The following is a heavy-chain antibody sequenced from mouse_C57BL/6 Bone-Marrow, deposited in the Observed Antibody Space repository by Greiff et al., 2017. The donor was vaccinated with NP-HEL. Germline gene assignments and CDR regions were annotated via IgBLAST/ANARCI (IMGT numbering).Heavy chain of an antibody. CDR2: IDPSDSYT. D-gene: IGHD5-1-1*01. Sequence: QVQLQQPGAELVKPGASVKLSCKASGYTFTSYWMQWVKQRPGQGLEWIGEIDPSDSYTNYNQKFKGKATLTVDTSSSTAYMQLSSLTSEDSAVYYCAREIRGYFDVWGTGTTVTVSS. V-gene: IGHV1-50*01. CDR3: AREIRGYFDV. CDR1: GYTFTSYW. J-gene: IGHJ1*03.